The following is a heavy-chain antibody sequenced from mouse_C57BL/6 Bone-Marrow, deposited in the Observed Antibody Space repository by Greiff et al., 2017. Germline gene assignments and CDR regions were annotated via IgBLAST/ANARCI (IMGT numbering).Heavy chain of an antibody. Sequence: QVQLQQPGAELVKPGASVKLSCKASGYTFTSYWMHWVKQRPGQGLEWIGMIHPNSGSTNYNEKFKSKATLTVDKSSSTAYMQLSSLTSEVSAVYYCARSLWLWFAYWGQGTLVTVSA. CDR2: IHPNSGST. J-gene: IGHJ3*01. CDR1: GYTFTSYW. CDR3: ARSLWLWFAY. V-gene: IGHV1-64*01. D-gene: IGHD2-2*01.